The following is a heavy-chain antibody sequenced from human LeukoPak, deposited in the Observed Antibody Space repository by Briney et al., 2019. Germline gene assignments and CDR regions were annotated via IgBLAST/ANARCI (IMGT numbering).Heavy chain of an antibody. Sequence: GGSLRLSCAASGFTFSSYEMNWVRQAPGKGLEWVSYISSSGSTIYYADSVKGRFTISRDNAKNSLYLQMNSLRSEDTAVYYCASNLGSYTFDYWGQGTLVTVSS. V-gene: IGHV3-48*03. CDR1: GFTFSSYE. CDR2: ISSSGSTI. J-gene: IGHJ4*02. D-gene: IGHD1-26*01. CDR3: ASNLGSYTFDY.